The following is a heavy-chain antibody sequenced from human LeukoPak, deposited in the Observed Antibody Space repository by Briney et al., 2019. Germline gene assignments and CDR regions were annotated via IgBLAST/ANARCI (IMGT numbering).Heavy chain of an antibody. CDR2: IVVGSGNT. V-gene: IGHV1-58*01. CDR3: AADGSGYYRKFDY. J-gene: IGHJ4*02. CDR1: GFTFPSSA. Sequence: SVKVSFKASGFTFPSSAVHWVRQAGGQRLEWIGWIVVGSGNTNYAQKFQERVTITRDMSTSTAFMELRSLRSKDTAVYYCAADGSGYYRKFDYWGQGTLVTVSS. D-gene: IGHD3-22*01.